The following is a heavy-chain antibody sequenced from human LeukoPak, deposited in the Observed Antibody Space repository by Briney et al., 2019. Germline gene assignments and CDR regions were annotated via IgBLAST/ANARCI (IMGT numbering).Heavy chain of an antibody. Sequence: GALRLSCAASGFTFSSYWMHWVRQAPGKGLVWVSRINSDGSSTSYADSVKGRFTISRDNAKNTLYLQMNSLRAEDTAVYYCERGGHYDILTGYYYYYGMDVWGKGTTVTVSS. D-gene: IGHD3-9*01. CDR1: GFTFSSYW. CDR2: INSDGSST. CDR3: ERGGHYDILTGYYYYYGMDV. J-gene: IGHJ6*04. V-gene: IGHV3-74*01.